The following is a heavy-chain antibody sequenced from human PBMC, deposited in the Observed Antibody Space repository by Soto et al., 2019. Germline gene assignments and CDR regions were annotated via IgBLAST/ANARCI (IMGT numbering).Heavy chain of an antibody. V-gene: IGHV1-8*01. Sequence: GASVKVSCKASGYTFTSYDINWVRQATGQGLEWMGWMNPNSGNTGYAQKFQGRVTMTRNTSISTAYMELSSLRSEDTAVYYCARGLRFLEWLFWPLDDSGQGTLVTVSS. D-gene: IGHD3-3*01. CDR2: MNPNSGNT. CDR3: ARGLRFLEWLFWPLDD. J-gene: IGHJ4*02. CDR1: GYTFTSYD.